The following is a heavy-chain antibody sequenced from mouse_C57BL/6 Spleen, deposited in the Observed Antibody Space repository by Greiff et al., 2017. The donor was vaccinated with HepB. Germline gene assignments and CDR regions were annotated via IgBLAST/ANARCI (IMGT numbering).Heavy chain of an antibody. Sequence: EVQLQQSGPELVKPGASVKISCKASGYTFTDYYMNWVKQSHGKSLEWIGDINPNNGGTSYNQKFKGKATLTVDKSSSTAYMELRSLTSEDSAVYYCAREVTGNFDYWGQGTTLTVSS. J-gene: IGHJ2*01. V-gene: IGHV1-26*01. CDR1: GYTFTDYY. D-gene: IGHD4-1*01. CDR2: INPNNGGT. CDR3: AREVTGNFDY.